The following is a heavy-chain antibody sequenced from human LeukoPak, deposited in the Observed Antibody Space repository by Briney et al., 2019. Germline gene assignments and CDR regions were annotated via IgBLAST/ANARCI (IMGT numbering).Heavy chain of an antibody. CDR1: GFSISSDW. CDR3: VRHAYYVCAI. CDR2: IKKQGSEK. Sequence: PGGSLRLSCEASGFSISSDWMTSVRQAPGKGLEWVANIKKQGSEKYYVDSVKGRFTFARDNAQQSLYLQMKNLRAEDKAMYFCVRHAYYVCAIWGQGTMVTVSS. J-gene: IGHJ3*02. D-gene: IGHD3-10*01. V-gene: IGHV3-7*01.